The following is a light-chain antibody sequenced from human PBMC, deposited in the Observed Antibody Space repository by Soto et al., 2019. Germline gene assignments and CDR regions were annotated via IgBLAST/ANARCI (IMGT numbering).Light chain of an antibody. CDR3: SSYSSSATPYV. J-gene: IGLJ1*01. Sequence: SALTHPASVSGCPVPSIPISCIENSSDIGRYNYVSWYQQHPVKAPTLILYYVTNLPSGVSNRFSGSKSGNAAFLTISGLQAEDEADYYCSSYSSSATPYVFGTGTKVTVL. V-gene: IGLV2-14*03. CDR1: SSDIGRYNY. CDR2: YVT.